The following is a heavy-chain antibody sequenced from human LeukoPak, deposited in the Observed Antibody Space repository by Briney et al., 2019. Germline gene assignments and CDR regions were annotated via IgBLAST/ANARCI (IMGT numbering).Heavy chain of an antibody. Sequence: GGSLRLSCRVSGFSFGTYAAAWVRQAPGKGLDWVSAINNDGDDTYYADSVKGRFTISRDNAKNSLYLQMNSLRAEDTAVYYCARDYCSGGSCYQILTWGQGTLVTVSS. J-gene: IGHJ5*02. CDR1: GFSFGTYA. CDR3: ARDYCSGGSCYQILT. V-gene: IGHV3-21*01. D-gene: IGHD2-15*01. CDR2: INNDGDDT.